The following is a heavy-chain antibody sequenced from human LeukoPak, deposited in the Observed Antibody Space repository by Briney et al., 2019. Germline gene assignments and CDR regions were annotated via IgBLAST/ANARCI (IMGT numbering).Heavy chain of an antibody. Sequence: SQTLSLTCTVSGCSINSNSYSWTWIRQPAGKGLEWIVRIHISGSTDYTPSLRSRVTISVDTSKNQFSLKLSSVTAADTAVYYCARADRSGYFGNVVAFDVWGQGTMVTVSS. CDR3: ARADRSGYFGNVVAFDV. D-gene: IGHD3-22*01. CDR1: GCSINSNSYS. J-gene: IGHJ3*01. CDR2: IHISGST. V-gene: IGHV4-61*02.